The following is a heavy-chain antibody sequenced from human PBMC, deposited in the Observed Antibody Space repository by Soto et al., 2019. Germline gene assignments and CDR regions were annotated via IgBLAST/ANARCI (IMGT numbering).Heavy chain of an antibody. CDR1: GFAFNNYG. J-gene: IGHJ4*02. CDR2: ISKSGYT. Sequence: GGSLRLSCTVSGFAFNNYGINWVRQAPGKGLEWVSSISKSGYTYYSDSVKGRFTISRDNAKNSVSLQMNTLRVEDTAVYYCAREDSIIIPAVSDFWGQGTLVTVSS. V-gene: IGHV3-21*01. D-gene: IGHD2-2*01. CDR3: AREDSIIIPAVSDF.